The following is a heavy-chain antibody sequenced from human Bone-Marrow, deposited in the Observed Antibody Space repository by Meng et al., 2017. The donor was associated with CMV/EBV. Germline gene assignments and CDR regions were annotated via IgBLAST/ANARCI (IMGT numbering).Heavy chain of an antibody. J-gene: IGHJ5*02. CDR1: TRYA. D-gene: IGHD3-3*01. CDR2: INAGNGNT. V-gene: IGHV1-3*01. CDR3: ARASEYYDFWSGYSLDNWFDP. Sequence: TRYAMHWVRQDPGQRLEWMGWINAGNGNTKYSQKFQGRVTITRDTSASTAYMELSSLRSEDTAVYYCARASEYYDFWSGYSLDNWFDPWGQGTLVTVSS.